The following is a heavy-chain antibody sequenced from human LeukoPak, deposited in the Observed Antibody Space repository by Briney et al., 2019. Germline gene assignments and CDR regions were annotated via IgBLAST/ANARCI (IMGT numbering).Heavy chain of an antibody. CDR2: INPSGGST. D-gene: IGHD1-20*01. CDR1: GYTFTSYY. Sequence: ASVKVSCKASGYTFTSYYMHWVRQAPGQGLEWMGIINPSGGSTSYAQKFQGRVTMTRDMSTSTVYMELSSLRSEDTAVYYCAREYNWNDSNDAFDIWGQGTMVTVSS. CDR3: AREYNWNDSNDAFDI. V-gene: IGHV1-46*01. J-gene: IGHJ3*02.